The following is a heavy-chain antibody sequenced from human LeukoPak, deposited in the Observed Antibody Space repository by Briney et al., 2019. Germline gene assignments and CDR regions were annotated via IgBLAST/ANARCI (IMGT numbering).Heavy chain of an antibody. CDR1: GFTFSSYA. CDR3: AREGTYYYDSSGYQGADY. V-gene: IGHV4-39*07. D-gene: IGHD3-22*01. CDR2: IYYSGST. J-gene: IGHJ4*02. Sequence: PGGSLRLSCAASGFTFSSYAMSWVRQAPGKGLEWIGSIYYSGSTYYNPSLKSRVTISVDTSKNQFSLKLSSVTAADTAVYYCAREGTYYYDSSGYQGADYWGQGTPVTVSS.